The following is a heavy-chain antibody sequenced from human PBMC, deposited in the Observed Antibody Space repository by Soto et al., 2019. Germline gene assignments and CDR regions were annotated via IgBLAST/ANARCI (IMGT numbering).Heavy chain of an antibody. V-gene: IGHV4-34*01. D-gene: IGHD1-7*01. CDR3: ARDGELYYFDY. Sequence: KTSETLSLTXAVYGGSFSGYYWSWIRQPPGKGLEWIGEINHSGSTNYNPSLKSRVTISVDTSKNQFSLKLSSVTAADTAVYYCARDGELYYFDYWGQGTLVTASS. J-gene: IGHJ4*02. CDR2: INHSGST. CDR1: GGSFSGYY.